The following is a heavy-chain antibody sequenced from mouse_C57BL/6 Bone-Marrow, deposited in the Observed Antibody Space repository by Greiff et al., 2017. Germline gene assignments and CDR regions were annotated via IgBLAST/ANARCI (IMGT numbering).Heavy chain of an antibody. CDR3: SWVKFAY. J-gene: IGHJ3*01. Sequence: VHVKQSGTVLARPGASVKMSYKTSGYTFTSYWMHWVKQRPGQGLEWIGAIYPGNSDTSYNQKFKGKAKLTAVTSASTAYMELSSLTNEDSAVYYCSWVKFAYWGQGTLVTVSA. V-gene: IGHV1-5*01. CDR2: IYPGNSDT. CDR1: GYTFTSYW. D-gene: IGHD2-2*01.